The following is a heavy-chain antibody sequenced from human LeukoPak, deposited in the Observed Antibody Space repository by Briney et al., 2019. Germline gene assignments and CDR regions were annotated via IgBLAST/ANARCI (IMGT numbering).Heavy chain of an antibody. D-gene: IGHD3-22*01. J-gene: IGHJ4*02. V-gene: IGHV3-74*01. Sequence: PGGSLRLSCAASGFSFSVYWMHWVRQAPGKGPVWVSRIKTDGSITDYADFVKGRFAISRDNAKNTLYLQMNSLRAEDTAVYYCAKEDYYDSSGYKFAFDYWGQGTLVTVSS. CDR2: IKTDGSIT. CDR1: GFSFSVYW. CDR3: AKEDYYDSSGYKFAFDY.